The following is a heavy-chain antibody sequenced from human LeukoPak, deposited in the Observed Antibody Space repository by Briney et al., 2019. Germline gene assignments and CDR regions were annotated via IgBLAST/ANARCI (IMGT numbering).Heavy chain of an antibody. D-gene: IGHD2-21*02. CDR2: IYSGGST. CDR3: ASGESSYCSGGCYFGS. J-gene: IGHJ5*01. Sequence: PGGSLRLSCAASEFSVGSNYMTWVRQAPGKGLEWVSLIYSGGSTYYADSVKGRFTISRDNSKNTLYLQMNSLRAEDTAMYYCASGESSYCSGGCYFGSWGQGTLVTISS. CDR1: EFSVGSNY. V-gene: IGHV3-66*01.